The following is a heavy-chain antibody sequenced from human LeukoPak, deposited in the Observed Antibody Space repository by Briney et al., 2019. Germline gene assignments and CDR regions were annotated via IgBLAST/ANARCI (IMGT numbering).Heavy chain of an antibody. CDR2: IDCSGST. V-gene: IGHV4-39*07. D-gene: IGHD6-13*01. J-gene: IGHJ6*03. CDR1: GGSIISTTYY. Sequence: SETLSLTCTVSGGSIISTTYYWGWIRQPPGEGLEWIGSIDCSGSTYYNPSLKSRVTISVDTSKNQFSLNLSSVTAADTAVYSCARASGSSWYERRLHAYYYYMDVWGKGTTVTVSS. CDR3: ARASGSSWYERRLHAYYYYMDV.